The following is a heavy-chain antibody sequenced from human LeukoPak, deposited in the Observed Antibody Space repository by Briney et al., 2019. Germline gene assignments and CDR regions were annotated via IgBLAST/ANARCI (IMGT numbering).Heavy chain of an antibody. CDR3: ARDTGDYNNYSWYFDY. CDR1: GFTFSSYS. J-gene: IGHJ4*02. Sequence: GGSLRLSCAASGFTFSSYSMNWVRQAPGKGLECVSSIATSSSYIYHAVLVKGRFTVSRDNDKNSLYLQMDSLRAEDTAVYYYARDTGDYNNYSWYFDYWGQGTLVTVSS. V-gene: IGHV3-21*01. CDR2: IATSSSYI. D-gene: IGHD4-11*01.